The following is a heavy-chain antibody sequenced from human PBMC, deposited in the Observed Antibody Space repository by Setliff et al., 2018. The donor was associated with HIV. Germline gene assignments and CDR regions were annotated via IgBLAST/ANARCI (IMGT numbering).Heavy chain of an antibody. J-gene: IGHJ5*02. D-gene: IGHD3-22*01. V-gene: IGHV1-18*01. CDR1: GYTFSSYG. CDR2: ISPSNGYT. CDR3: TRGAWDSSGYYYWFDP. Sequence: GASVKVSCKASGYTFSSYGISWVRQAPGRGLEWMGWISPSNGYTDYAQKFRDRVTLTTDTSTSTAYMEVRSLTSDDTAVYYCTRGAWDSSGYYYWFDPWGQGTLVTVSS.